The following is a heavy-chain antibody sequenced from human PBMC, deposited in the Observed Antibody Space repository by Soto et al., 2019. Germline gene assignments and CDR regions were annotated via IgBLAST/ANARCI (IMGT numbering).Heavy chain of an antibody. D-gene: IGHD3-10*01. CDR1: GGTFSSYT. CDR3: ARGESAAAGY. CDR2: IIPILDIT. Sequence: QVQLVQSGAEVKKPGSSVKVSCKASGGTFSSYTISWVRQAPGQGLEWMGRIIPILDITNYAQKFQGRVTITADKSTSTAYMDLSSLRSEDTAVYYCARGESAAAGYWGQGTLVTVSS. V-gene: IGHV1-69*02. J-gene: IGHJ4*02.